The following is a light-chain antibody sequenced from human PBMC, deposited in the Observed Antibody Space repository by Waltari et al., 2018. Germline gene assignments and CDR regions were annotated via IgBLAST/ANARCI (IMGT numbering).Light chain of an antibody. CDR3: QSSDTSARWV. Sequence: NFMLTQPHSVSESPGKTVTISCTVASGSIAGKYVQWYQQRPGSAPTTVIYEDDQRPSGGPDRFSGSIDRSSNSASLTSSGLKTDDEADYYCQSSDTSARWVVGGGTRLTVL. CDR2: EDD. V-gene: IGLV6-57*02. J-gene: IGLJ3*02. CDR1: SGSIAGKY.